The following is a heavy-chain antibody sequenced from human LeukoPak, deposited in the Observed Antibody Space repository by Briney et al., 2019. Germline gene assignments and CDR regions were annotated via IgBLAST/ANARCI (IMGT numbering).Heavy chain of an antibody. CDR2: IKQDGSEK. CDR1: AFTFSRYW. V-gene: IGHV3-7*01. CDR3: ASGDIVTTFSGPFDY. D-gene: IGHD2/OR15-2a*01. Sequence: GGSLRLSRAASAFTFSRYWMSWVRQAPGKGLEWVANIKQDGSEKYYVDSVKGRFTISRDNAKNSQYLLMDSLRAEDTAVYYCASGDIVTTFSGPFDYWRQGSLVTVSS. J-gene: IGHJ4*02.